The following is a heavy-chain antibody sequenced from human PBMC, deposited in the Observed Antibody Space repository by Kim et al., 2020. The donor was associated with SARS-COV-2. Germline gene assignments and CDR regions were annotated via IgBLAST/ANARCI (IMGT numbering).Heavy chain of an antibody. V-gene: IGHV3-30*18. CDR1: GFTFSSYG. J-gene: IGHJ1*01. CDR3: AKGDYGGNRPTAEYFQH. Sequence: GGSLRLSCAASGFTFSSYGMHWVRQAPGKGLEWVAVISYDGSNKYYADSVKGRFTISRDNSKNTLYLQMNSLRAEDTAVYYCAKGDYGGNRPTAEYFQHWGQGTLVTVSS. CDR2: ISYDGSNK. D-gene: IGHD4-17*01.